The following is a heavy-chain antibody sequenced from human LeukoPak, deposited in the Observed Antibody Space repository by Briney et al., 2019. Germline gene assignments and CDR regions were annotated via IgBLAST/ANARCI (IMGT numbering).Heavy chain of an antibody. CDR2: ISSNGDNT. V-gene: IGHV3-64*04. J-gene: IGHJ4*02. CDR1: GFTFSTYV. CDR3: ARAQSMARPNY. Sequence: PGGSLRLSCSVSGFTFSTYVMHWVRQAPGKGLEYVSAISSNGDNTYYADSVKGRFTISRDNSKNTLYLQMNSLRAEDTAVYYCARAQSMARPNYWGQGTLVTVSS. D-gene: IGHD6-6*01.